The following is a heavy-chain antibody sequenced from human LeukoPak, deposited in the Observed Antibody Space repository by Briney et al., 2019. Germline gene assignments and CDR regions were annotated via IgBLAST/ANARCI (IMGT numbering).Heavy chain of an antibody. CDR2: MNPNSGNT. CDR3: ARGTQLGIVWGYYYFGMDV. D-gene: IGHD7-27*01. CDR1: GYTFTSYD. Sequence: GASVKVSCKASGYTFTSYDINWVRQATGQGLEWMGWMNPNSGNTGYAQKFQGRVTMTRNTSISTAYMELSGLISEDTAVYYCARGTQLGIVWGYYYFGMDVWGHGTTVTVSS. J-gene: IGHJ6*02. V-gene: IGHV1-8*01.